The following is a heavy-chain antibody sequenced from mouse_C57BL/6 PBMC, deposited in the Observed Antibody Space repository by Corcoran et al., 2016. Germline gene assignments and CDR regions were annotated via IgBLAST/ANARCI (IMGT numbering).Heavy chain of an antibody. CDR3: ASPLHYYGSSQFAY. J-gene: IGHJ3*01. D-gene: IGHD1-1*01. V-gene: IGHV9-3*01. Sequence: QIQLVQSGPELKKPGETVKISCKASGYTFTTYGMSWVKQAPGKGLKWMGWINTYSGVPTYADDFKGRFAFSLETSASTAYLQINNLKNEDTATYFFASPLHYYGSSQFAYWGQGTLVTVSA. CDR2: INTYSGVP. CDR1: GYTFTTYG.